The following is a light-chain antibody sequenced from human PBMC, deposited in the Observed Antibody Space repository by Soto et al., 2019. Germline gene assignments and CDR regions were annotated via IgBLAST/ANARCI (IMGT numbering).Light chain of an antibody. CDR3: QQLNSYPIT. J-gene: IGKJ5*01. V-gene: IGKV1-9*01. CDR1: QGISSY. Sequence: DIQLTQSPSFLSASAGDRATITCRASQGISSYLAWYQQKPGKAPNLLIYTASTLQSGVPSRFSGSGSGTDFTLTISSLKPEDFATYFCQQLNSYPITFGQGTRLEIK. CDR2: TAS.